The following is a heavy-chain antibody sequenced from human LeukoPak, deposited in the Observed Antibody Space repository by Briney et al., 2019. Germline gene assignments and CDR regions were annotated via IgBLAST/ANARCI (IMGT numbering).Heavy chain of an antibody. J-gene: IGHJ4*02. V-gene: IGHV3-74*01. D-gene: IGHD3-16*01. CDR1: GFTFSSYW. CDR3: ATRPGGTSFDY. CDR2: INSDGSST. Sequence: GGSLRLSCAASGFTFSSYWMSWARQAPGKGLVWVSRINSDGSSTSYADSVKGRFTISRDNAKNTLYLQMNSLRAEDTAVYYCATRPGGTSFDYWGQGTLVTVSS.